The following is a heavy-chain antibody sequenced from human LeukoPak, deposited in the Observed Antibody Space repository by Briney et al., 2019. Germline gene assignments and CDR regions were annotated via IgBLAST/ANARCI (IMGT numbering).Heavy chain of an antibody. CDR2: IIPIFGTA. Sequence: GASVKVSCKASGGTFSSYAISWVRQAPGQGLEWMGGIIPIFGTANYAQKFQGRVTMTEDTSTDTAYMELSSLRSEDTAVYYCATVYGSSSILDYWGQGTLVTVSS. V-gene: IGHV1-69*06. CDR1: GGTFSSYA. D-gene: IGHD6-13*01. CDR3: ATVYGSSSILDY. J-gene: IGHJ4*02.